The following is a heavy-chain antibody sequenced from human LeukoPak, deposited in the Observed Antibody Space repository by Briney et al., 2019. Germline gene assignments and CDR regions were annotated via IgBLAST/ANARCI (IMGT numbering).Heavy chain of an antibody. CDR1: GGSISSHY. V-gene: IGHV4-59*11. J-gene: IGHJ5*02. D-gene: IGHD6-13*01. Sequence: KPSETLSLTCTVSGGSISSHYWSWIRQPPGKGLEWIGYIYYSGSTNYNPSPKSRVTISVDTSKNQFSLKLSSVTAADTAVYYCARVWSSSWYSAVWFDPWGQGTLVTVSS. CDR3: ARVWSSSWYSAVWFDP. CDR2: IYYSGST.